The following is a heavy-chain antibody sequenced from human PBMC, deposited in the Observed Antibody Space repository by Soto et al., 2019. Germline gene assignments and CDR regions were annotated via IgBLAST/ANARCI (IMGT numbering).Heavy chain of an antibody. V-gene: IGHV3-74*01. D-gene: IGHD6-19*01. CDR3: VRVKATSGWGAFDY. CDR2: INGDGSVT. Sequence: EVQLVESGGGLVQPGGSLRLSCTASGFTFSGFWMHWVRQAPGKGLVWVSRINGDGSVTNYADSVKGRFTISRDNAKNTLYLQMNSLRVEDTAMYYCVRVKATSGWGAFDYWGQGTLVTVSS. CDR1: GFTFSGFW. J-gene: IGHJ4*02.